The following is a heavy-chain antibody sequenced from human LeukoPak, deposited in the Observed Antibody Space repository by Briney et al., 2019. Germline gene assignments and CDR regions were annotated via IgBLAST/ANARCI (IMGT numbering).Heavy chain of an antibody. V-gene: IGHV4-30-2*01. J-gene: IGHJ4*02. Sequence: SETLSLTCTVSGGSISSGGYYWSWIRQPPGKGLEWIGYIYHSGSTYYNPSLKSRVTISVDRSKNQFSLKLSSVTAADTAVCYCARGGYDSSGYSDYWGQGTLVTVSS. CDR3: ARGGYDSSGYSDY. D-gene: IGHD3-22*01. CDR1: GGSISSGGYY. CDR2: IYHSGST.